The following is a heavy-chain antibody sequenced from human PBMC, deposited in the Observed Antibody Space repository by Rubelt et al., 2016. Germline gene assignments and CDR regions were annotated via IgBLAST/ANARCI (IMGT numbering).Heavy chain of an antibody. V-gene: IGHV1-69*01. D-gene: IGHD6-13*01. CDR2: IIPIFGTA. Sequence: QVQLVQSGAEVKKPGSSVKVSCKASGGTFSSYAISWVRQAPGQGLEWMGGIIPIFGTANYARKFQGMFTITADESTSTAYMELSSLRSEDTAVYYCARVAAAGTDWFDPWGQGTLVTVSS. J-gene: IGHJ5*02. CDR1: GGTFSSYA. CDR3: ARVAAAGTDWFDP.